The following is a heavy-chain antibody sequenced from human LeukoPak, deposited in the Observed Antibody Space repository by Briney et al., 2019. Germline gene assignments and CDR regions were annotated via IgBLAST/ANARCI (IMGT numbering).Heavy chain of an antibody. CDR1: GGSISSYY. CDR2: IYNSGST. CDR3: ARFTVADAFNI. D-gene: IGHD4-23*01. Sequence: SKTLSLTCTVSGGSISSYYWSWIRQPPGKGLEWIGHIYNSGSTSYNPSLKSRVTISVDTSKNQFSLKLSSVTAADTAVYYCARFTVADAFNIWGQGTMVTVSS. V-gene: IGHV4-59*08. J-gene: IGHJ3*02.